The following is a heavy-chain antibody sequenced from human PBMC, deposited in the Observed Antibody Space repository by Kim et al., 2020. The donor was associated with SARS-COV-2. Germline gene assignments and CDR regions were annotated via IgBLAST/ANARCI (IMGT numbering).Heavy chain of an antibody. CDR2: ISGSGTGT. V-gene: IGHV3-23*01. CDR3: AKKPYISGHYPFDD. Sequence: EGSLRLSCSASGFTFSSHSISWVRQAPGKGLEWVAGISGSGTGTNYADSVKGRFTISRDNSNNVMYLQMDSLRVEDTAVYYCAKKPYISGHYPFDDWGQGTLVTVSS. D-gene: IGHD3-22*01. J-gene: IGHJ4*02. CDR1: GFTFSSHS.